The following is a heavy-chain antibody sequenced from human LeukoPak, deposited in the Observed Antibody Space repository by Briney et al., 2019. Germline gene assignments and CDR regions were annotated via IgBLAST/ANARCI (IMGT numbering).Heavy chain of an antibody. CDR2: IYHSGST. V-gene: IGHV4-38-2*02. CDR3: ARDQGSYYFDY. CDR1: GYSISSAYY. J-gene: IGHJ4*02. D-gene: IGHD1-26*01. Sequence: SETLSLTCTVSGYSISSAYYWAWIRQPPGKGLEWIGSIYHSGSTYYIPSLKSRVTISVDTSKNQFSPKLSSVTAADTAVYYCARDQGSYYFDYWGQGTLVTVSS.